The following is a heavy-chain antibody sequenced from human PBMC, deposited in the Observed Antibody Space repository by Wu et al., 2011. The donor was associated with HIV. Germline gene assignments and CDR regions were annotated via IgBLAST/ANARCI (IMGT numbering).Heavy chain of an antibody. CDR2: IIPILGTV. V-gene: IGHV1-69*14. CDR1: GDTFSTYG. J-gene: IGHJ6*03. Sequence: QVQLVQSGAEVKKPGSSVKVSCKASGDTFSTYGINWVRQAPGQGLEWMGGIIPILGTVKYAQKFQGRVTITADKSTSTAYMELRSLRDDDTAVYFCARWASPPYYSYMDVWGRGTTVIISS. CDR3: ARWASPPYYSYMDV.